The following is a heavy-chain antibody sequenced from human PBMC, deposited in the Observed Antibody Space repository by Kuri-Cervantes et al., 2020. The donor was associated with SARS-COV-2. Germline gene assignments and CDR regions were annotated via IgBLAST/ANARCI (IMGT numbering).Heavy chain of an antibody. D-gene: IGHD3-10*01. J-gene: IGHJ6*04. CDR1: GYTFTGYY. CDR3: ARSLSWFGELSQYTYGMDV. Sequence: ASVKVSCKASGYTFTGYYMHWVRQAPGQGLEWMGWINPNSGGTNYAQKFQGRVTMTRDTSISTAYMELSRLRSDDTAVYYCARSLSWFGELSQYTYGMDVWGKGTTVTVSS. V-gene: IGHV1-2*02. CDR2: INPNSGGT.